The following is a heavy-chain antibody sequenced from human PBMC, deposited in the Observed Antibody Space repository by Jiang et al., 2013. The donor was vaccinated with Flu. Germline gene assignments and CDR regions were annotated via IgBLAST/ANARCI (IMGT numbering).Heavy chain of an antibody. CDR3: ARQVVALEYYFDY. D-gene: IGHD2-2*01. CDR1: GGSISSYSYY. CDR2: VYYSGST. J-gene: IGHJ4*02. V-gene: IGHV4-39*01. Sequence: TLSLTCTVSGGSISSYSYYWGWIRQPPGKGLEWIGSVYYSGSTYYNPSLKSRVTISVDTSKNQFSLKLSSVTAADTAVYYCARQVVALEYYFDYWGQGTLVTVSS.